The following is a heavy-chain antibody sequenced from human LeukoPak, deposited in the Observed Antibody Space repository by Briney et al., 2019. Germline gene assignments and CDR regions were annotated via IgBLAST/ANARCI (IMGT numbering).Heavy chain of an antibody. D-gene: IGHD2-21*02. Sequence: SETLSLTCTVSGGSITSYYWSWIRQPPGKGLEWIGYIYYSGSTNYSPPLKSRVTISVDTSKNQFSLKLSSVTAADTAVYYCARETAYCGGDCFTLLDYWGQGTLVTVSS. CDR2: IYYSGST. CDR1: GGSITSYY. CDR3: ARETAYCGGDCFTLLDY. V-gene: IGHV4-59*01. J-gene: IGHJ4*02.